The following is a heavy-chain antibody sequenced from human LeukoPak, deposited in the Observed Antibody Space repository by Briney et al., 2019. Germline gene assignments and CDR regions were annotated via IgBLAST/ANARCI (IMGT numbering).Heavy chain of an antibody. CDR2: INPNDGDT. J-gene: IGHJ4*02. CDR1: GYTFTDYY. Sequence: ASVKVSCKASGYTFTDYYMHWVRQAPGQGVEWMGWINPNDGDTNYAQKFQGRVTMTRDTSISTAHMEVSRLRSDDTAVYYCARANFLYCSSSTCLFDYWGQGTLVTVSS. CDR3: ARANFLYCSSSTCLFDY. V-gene: IGHV1-2*02. D-gene: IGHD2-2*01.